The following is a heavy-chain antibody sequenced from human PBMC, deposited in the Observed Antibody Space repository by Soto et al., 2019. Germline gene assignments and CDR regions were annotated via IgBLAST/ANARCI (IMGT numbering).Heavy chain of an antibody. CDR1: GFSLSTSGVG. D-gene: IGHD3-16*01. Sequence: QITLKESGPTLVKPTQTLTLTCTFSGFSLSTSGVGVGWIRQPPGKGLEWLAVIYWDDYKHYSPSLKSRLTTTKDTSKNQVVLTMTNMDPVDTATYYSAHKGYVDSPLASWGQGTLLTVSS. CDR3: AHKGYVDSPLAS. CDR2: IYWDDYK. J-gene: IGHJ4*02. V-gene: IGHV2-5*02.